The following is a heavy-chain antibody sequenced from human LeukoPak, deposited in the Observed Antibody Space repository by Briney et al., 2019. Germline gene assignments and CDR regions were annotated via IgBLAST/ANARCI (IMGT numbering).Heavy chain of an antibody. CDR1: GGSISSGGYY. CDR2: IYYSGST. D-gene: IGHD6-19*01. Sequence: SQTLSLTCTVSGGSISSGGYYWSWIRQHPGKGLEWIGYIYYSGSTYYNPSLKSRVTISVDTSKNQFSLKLSSVTAADTAVYYCARGEIAVAGSLFDYWGQGTLVTVSS. V-gene: IGHV4-31*03. CDR3: ARGEIAVAGSLFDY. J-gene: IGHJ4*02.